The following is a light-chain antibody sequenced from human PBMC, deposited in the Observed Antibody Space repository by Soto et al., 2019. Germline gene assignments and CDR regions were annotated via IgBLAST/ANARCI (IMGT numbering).Light chain of an antibody. J-gene: IGLJ1*01. CDR3: SSYKSRRTLV. V-gene: IGLV2-14*01. CDR2: EVS. CDR1: SSDVGAYNY. Sequence: SALTQPASVSGSPGQSITISCTGTSSDVGAYNYVSWYQQHPGKAPKLMIYEVSNRPSGVSHRFSGSKSDNTASLTISGLQTEDEADYYCSSYKSRRTLVFGTGTKVTVL.